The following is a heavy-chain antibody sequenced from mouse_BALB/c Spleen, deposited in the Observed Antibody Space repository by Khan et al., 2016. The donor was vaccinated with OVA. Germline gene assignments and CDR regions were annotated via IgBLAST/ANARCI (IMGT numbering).Heavy chain of an antibody. CDR3: ARDGSRYNYAMDY. D-gene: IGHD2-3*01. CDR2: INYSGST. Sequence: EVQLQESGPGLVKPSQSLSLTCTVTGYSITSDYARNWIRQFPGNKLEWMGYINYSGSTNYNPALKSRISITRDTSKNQFFLQLNSVTTADTATYYCARDGSRYNYAMDYWGQGTSVTVSS. V-gene: IGHV3-2*02. J-gene: IGHJ4*01. CDR1: GYSITSDYA.